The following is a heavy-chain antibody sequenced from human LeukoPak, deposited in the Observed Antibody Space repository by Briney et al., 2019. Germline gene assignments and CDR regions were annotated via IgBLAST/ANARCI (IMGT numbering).Heavy chain of an antibody. J-gene: IGHJ6*03. CDR2: ISGSGDKT. Sequence: LSGGSLRLSCAASGFTFSSYSMNSVRQAPGGGLEWVAAISGSGDKTYHADSVKGRFTISKDNSENRLSLQMDSLRAEDTAVYFCAKDTTAWWYHRAYMNVWGKGTTVTVSS. D-gene: IGHD2-15*01. CDR1: GFTFSSYS. CDR3: AKDTTAWWYHRAYMNV. V-gene: IGHV3-23*01.